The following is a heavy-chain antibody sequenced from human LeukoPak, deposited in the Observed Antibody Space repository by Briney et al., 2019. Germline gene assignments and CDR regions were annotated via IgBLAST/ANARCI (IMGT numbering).Heavy chain of an antibody. CDR1: GGSISSGSYY. Sequence: PSQTLSHTCTVSGGSISSGSYYWSWIRQPAGKGLEWIGYIYYSGSTNYNPSLKSRVTISVDTSKNQFSLKLSSVTAADTAVYYCARAVDSSAQRWFDPWGQGTLVTVSS. J-gene: IGHJ5*02. D-gene: IGHD3-22*01. CDR3: ARAVDSSAQRWFDP. V-gene: IGHV4-61*10. CDR2: IYYSGST.